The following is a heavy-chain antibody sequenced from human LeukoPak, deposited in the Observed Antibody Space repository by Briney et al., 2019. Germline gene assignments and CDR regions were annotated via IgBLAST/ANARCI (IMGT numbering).Heavy chain of an antibody. V-gene: IGHV5-51*01. J-gene: IGHJ5*02. Sequence: GESLKISCKGPGYSFTSYWIGWVRQMPGKGLEWMGIIYPGDSDTRYSPSFQGQVTISADKSISTAYLQWSSLKASDTAMYYSARALVPAAMGINWFDPWGQATLVTVSS. D-gene: IGHD2-2*01. CDR2: IYPGDSDT. CDR3: ARALVPAAMGINWFDP. CDR1: GYSFTSYW.